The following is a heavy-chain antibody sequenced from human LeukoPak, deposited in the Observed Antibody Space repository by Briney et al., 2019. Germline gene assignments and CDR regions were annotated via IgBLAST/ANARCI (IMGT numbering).Heavy chain of an antibody. CDR2: IHYSGNT. CDR1: GGSTSSSNYY. J-gene: IGHJ4*02. Sequence: SETLSLTCTVSGGSTSSSNYYWGWIRQPPGKGLEWIGGIHYSGNTYYNPSLKSRVTISVDTSKNQFSLKLSSVAAADTAVYYCARLGAGPTYYDFWSGYSSFYFDYWGQGTLVTVSS. D-gene: IGHD3-3*01. CDR3: ARLGAGPTYYDFWSGYSSFYFDY. V-gene: IGHV4-39*01.